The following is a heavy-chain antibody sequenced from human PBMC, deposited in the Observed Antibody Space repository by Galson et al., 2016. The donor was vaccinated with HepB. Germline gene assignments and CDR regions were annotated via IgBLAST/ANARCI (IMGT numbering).Heavy chain of an antibody. CDR2: IRSKAYGGTA. CDR1: GFTFDDYT. D-gene: IGHD6-19*01. V-gene: IGHV3-49*03. Sequence: SLRLSCAASGFTFDDYTVSWFRQAPGKGLQWVGIIRSKAYGGTAEYAASVKGRFTISRDDSKSIAYLQTNSLKIEDTAVYFCTREVPPTRGAYSGGWPHFDYWGQGTLVTVSS. J-gene: IGHJ4*02. CDR3: TREVPPTRGAYSGGWPHFDY.